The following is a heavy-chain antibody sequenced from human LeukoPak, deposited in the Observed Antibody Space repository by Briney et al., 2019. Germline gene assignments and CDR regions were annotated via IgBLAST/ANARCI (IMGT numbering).Heavy chain of an antibody. D-gene: IGHD2-2*01. V-gene: IGHV3-11*03. J-gene: IGHJ4*02. CDR3: ARNYCSRTSCYGSFDY. CDR2: ISTSSTYT. CDR1: GFTFSDHY. Sequence: GGSLRLSCAASGFTFSDHYMTWIRQAPGKGLEWVSYISTSSTYTNYADSVKGRLTISRDNAKNSLYLQMNSLRAEDTAVYYCARNYCSRTSCYGSFDYWGQGTLVTVSS.